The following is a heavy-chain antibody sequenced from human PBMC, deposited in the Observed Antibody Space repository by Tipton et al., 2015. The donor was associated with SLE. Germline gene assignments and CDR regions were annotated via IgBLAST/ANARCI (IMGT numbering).Heavy chain of an antibody. V-gene: IGHV4-38-2*02. D-gene: IGHD5-18*01. CDR2: IYHSGST. CDR1: GYSISSGFY. CDR3: ASPVDTAMVDDAFDI. J-gene: IGHJ3*02. Sequence: TLSLTCTVSGYSISSGFYWGWIRQPPGKGLEWIGNIYHSGSTFYNPSLKSRVTISVDTSKNQFSLKLSSVTAADTAVYYCASPVDTAMVDDAFDIWGQGTMVTVSS.